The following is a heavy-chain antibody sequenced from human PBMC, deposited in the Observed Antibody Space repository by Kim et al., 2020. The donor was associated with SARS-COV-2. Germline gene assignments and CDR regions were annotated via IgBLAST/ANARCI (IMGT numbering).Heavy chain of an antibody. J-gene: IGHJ5*02. V-gene: IGHV4-59*08. CDR3: ARHAIGESLNWFDP. Sequence: PPPKNRVTISVDTSKNQFSLKLSSVTAADTAVYYCARHAIGESLNWFDPWGQGTLVTVSS. D-gene: IGHD3-10*01.